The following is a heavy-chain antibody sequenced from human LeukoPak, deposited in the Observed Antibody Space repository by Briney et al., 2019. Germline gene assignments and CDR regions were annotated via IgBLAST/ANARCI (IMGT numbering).Heavy chain of an antibody. Sequence: GGSLRLSCAASGSTFSSYSMNWVRQAPGKGLEWVSSISSSSSYIYYADSVKGRFTISRDNAKNSLYLQMNSLRAEDTAVYYCARSPHYYDSSSTGPFDPWGQGTLVTVSS. J-gene: IGHJ5*02. V-gene: IGHV3-21*01. D-gene: IGHD3-22*01. CDR1: GSTFSSYS. CDR3: ARSPHYYDSSSTGPFDP. CDR2: ISSSSSYI.